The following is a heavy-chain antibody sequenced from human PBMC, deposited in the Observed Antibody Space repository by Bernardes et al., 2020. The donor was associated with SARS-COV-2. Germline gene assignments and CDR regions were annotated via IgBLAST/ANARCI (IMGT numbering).Heavy chain of an antibody. D-gene: IGHD2-2*02. Sequence: SETLSLTCTVSGGSISSSSYYWGWIRQPPGKGLEWIGSIYYSGSTYYNPSLKSRVTISVDTSKNQFSLKLSSVTAADTAVYYCARARSNLYCSSTSCYMDPFDYWGQGTLVTVSS. J-gene: IGHJ4*02. CDR1: GGSISSSSYY. CDR3: ARARSNLYCSSTSCYMDPFDY. V-gene: IGHV4-39*07. CDR2: IYYSGST.